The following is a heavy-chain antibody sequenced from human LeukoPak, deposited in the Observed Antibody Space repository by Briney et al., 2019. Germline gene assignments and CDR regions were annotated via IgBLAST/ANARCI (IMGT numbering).Heavy chain of an antibody. CDR2: INSDGSST. J-gene: IGHJ4*02. D-gene: IGHD6-13*01. Sequence: GGSLRLSCAASGFTFSSYWMHWVRHAPGKGLVWVSRINSDGSSTSYADSVKGRFTISRDNAKNTLYLQMNSLRAEDTAVYYCARANSSSRYTLPPFFDYWGQGTLVTVSS. CDR1: GFTFSSYW. CDR3: ARANSSSRYTLPPFFDY. V-gene: IGHV3-74*01.